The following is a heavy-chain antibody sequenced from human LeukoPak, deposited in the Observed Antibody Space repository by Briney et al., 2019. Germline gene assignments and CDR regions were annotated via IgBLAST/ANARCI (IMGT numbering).Heavy chain of an antibody. Sequence: PGGSLRLSCAASGGTFSSYAISWVRQAPGQGLEWMGGIIPIFGTANYAQKFQGRVTITADESTSTAYMELSSLRSEDTAVYYCARGAPDYYDSSGWFDPWGQGTLVTVSS. CDR2: IIPIFGTA. CDR3: ARGAPDYYDSSGWFDP. D-gene: IGHD3-22*01. J-gene: IGHJ5*02. CDR1: GGTFSSYA. V-gene: IGHV1-69*01.